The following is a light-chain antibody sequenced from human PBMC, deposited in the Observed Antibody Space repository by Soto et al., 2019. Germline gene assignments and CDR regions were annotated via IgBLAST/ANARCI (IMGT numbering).Light chain of an antibody. Sequence: DIQMTQSPSTLSGSVGDRVTITCRASQTISSWLAWYQQKPGKAPKLLIYKASTLKSGVPSRFSGSGSGTEFTLTISSLQPDDFATYYFQHYNSFSEALGQGTEVELK. CDR2: KAS. J-gene: IGKJ1*01. CDR1: QTISSW. V-gene: IGKV1-5*03. CDR3: QHYNSFSEA.